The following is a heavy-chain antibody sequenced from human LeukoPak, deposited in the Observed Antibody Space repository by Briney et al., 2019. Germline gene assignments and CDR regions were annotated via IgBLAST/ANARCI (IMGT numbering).Heavy chain of an antibody. CDR2: IRYDGSNK. CDR1: GFTFSSYG. Sequence: PGGSLRLSCAASGFTFSSYGMHWVRQAPGKGLEWVAFIRYDGSNKYYADSVKGRFTISRDNSKNTLYLQMNSLRAEDTAVYYCATLREGYYDTTAPFDYWGQGTLVTVSS. CDR3: ATLREGYYDTTAPFDY. D-gene: IGHD3-22*01. V-gene: IGHV3-30*02. J-gene: IGHJ4*02.